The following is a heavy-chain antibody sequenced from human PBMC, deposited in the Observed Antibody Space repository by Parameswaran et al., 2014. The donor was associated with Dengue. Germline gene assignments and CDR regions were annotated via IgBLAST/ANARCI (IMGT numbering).Heavy chain of an antibody. V-gene: IGHV3-69-1*01. CDR3: ARDDGSQWDIVVVPAAGY. J-gene: IGHJ4*02. CDR2: ISSSSYI. Sequence: VRQAPGKGLEWVSSISSSSYIYYADSVKGRFTISRDNAKNSLYLQMNSLRAEDTAVYYCARDDGSQWDIVVVPAAGYWGQGTLVTVSS. D-gene: IGHD2-2*01.